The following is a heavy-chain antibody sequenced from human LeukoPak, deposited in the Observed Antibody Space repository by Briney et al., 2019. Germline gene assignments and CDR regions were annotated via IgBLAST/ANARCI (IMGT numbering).Heavy chain of an antibody. CDR3: ARHSSGGLLNYYYYYMDV. CDR1: GFTFDDYG. V-gene: IGHV3-20*01. D-gene: IGHD2-15*01. CDR2: INWNGGST. Sequence: GGSLRLSCAASGFTFDDYGMSWVRQAPGKGLEWVSGINWNGGSTGYADSVKGRFTISRDNAKNSLYLQMNSLRAEDTALYHCARHSSGGLLNYYYYYMDVWGKGTTVTVSS. J-gene: IGHJ6*03.